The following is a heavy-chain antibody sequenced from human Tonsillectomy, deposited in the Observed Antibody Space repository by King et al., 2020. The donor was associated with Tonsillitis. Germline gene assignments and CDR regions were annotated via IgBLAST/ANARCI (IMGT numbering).Heavy chain of an antibody. CDR3: ARGGIAVAGTIDEYYFDY. D-gene: IGHD6-19*01. J-gene: IGHJ4*02. CDR2: LTWNGGST. Sequence: QLVQSGGGVVRPGGSLRLSCAASGFTFGDYGMSWVRQAPGKGLEWVSGLTWNGGSTGYADSVKGRFTISRDNAKNSLYLQMNSLRAEDTALYYCARGGIAVAGTIDEYYFDYWGQGTLVTASS. CDR1: GFTFGDYG. V-gene: IGHV3-20*04.